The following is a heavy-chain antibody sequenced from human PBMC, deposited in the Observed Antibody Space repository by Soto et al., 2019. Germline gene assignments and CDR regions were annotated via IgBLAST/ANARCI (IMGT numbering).Heavy chain of an antibody. J-gene: IGHJ6*02. D-gene: IGHD2-2*01. CDR3: ARYKTLRYCSSTSCRPPYGMDV. V-gene: IGHV3-48*03. Sequence: LSLSCAASGFTFSSYEMNWVRQAPGKGLEWVSYISSSGSTIYYADSVKGRFTISRDNAKNSLYLQMNSLRAEDTAVYYCARYKTLRYCSSTSCRPPYGMDVWGQGTTVTVSS. CDR1: GFTFSSYE. CDR2: ISSSGSTI.